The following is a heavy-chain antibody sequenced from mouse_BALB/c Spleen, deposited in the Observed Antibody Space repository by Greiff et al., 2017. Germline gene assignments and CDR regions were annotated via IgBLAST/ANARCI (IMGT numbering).Heavy chain of an antibody. J-gene: IGHJ3*01. V-gene: IGHV5-6-5*01. D-gene: IGHD2-4*01. CDR3: ARGLYDYDGAWFAY. CDR1: GFTFSSYA. CDR2: ISSGGST. Sequence: EVKLMESGGGLVKPGGSLKLSCAASGFTFSSYAMSWVRQTPEKRLEWVASISSGGSTYYPDSVKGRFTISRDNARNILYLQMSSMRSEDTAMYYCARGLYDYDGAWFAYWGQGTLVTVSA.